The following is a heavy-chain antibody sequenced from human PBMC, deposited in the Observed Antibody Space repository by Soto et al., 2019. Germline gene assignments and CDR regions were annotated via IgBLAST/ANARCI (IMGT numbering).Heavy chain of an antibody. CDR2: IIPIFGTA. CDR3: XXXXXXXXXXXXXP. CDR1: GGTFXXXA. Sequence: QVQLVQSGAEVKKPGSSXXXXXXASGGTFXXXAIXXVRQAPGQGLEWMGGIIPIFGTANYAQKFQGRVTITADESTSTAYMELSSLRSEDTAXXXXXXXXXXXXXXXXXPWGQGTLVTVSS. V-gene: IGHV1-69*12. J-gene: IGHJ5*02.